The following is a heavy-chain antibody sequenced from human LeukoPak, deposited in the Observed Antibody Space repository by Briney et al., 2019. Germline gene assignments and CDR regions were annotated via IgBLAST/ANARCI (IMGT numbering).Heavy chain of an antibody. Sequence: ASVKVSCEASGYTFTSYAMHWVRQAPGQRLEWVGWINAGNGNTKYSQKFQGRVTITRDTSASTAYMELSSLRSEDTAVYYCARDRQEQWRGDLDYWGQGTLVTVSS. CDR2: INAGNGNT. CDR1: GYTFTSYA. CDR3: ARDRQEQWRGDLDY. D-gene: IGHD6-19*01. V-gene: IGHV1-3*01. J-gene: IGHJ4*02.